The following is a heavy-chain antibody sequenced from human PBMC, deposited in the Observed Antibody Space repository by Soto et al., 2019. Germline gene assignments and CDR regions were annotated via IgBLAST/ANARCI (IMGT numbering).Heavy chain of an antibody. CDR1: GGSISSGGYY. D-gene: IGHD3-10*01. V-gene: IGHV4-31*03. J-gene: IGHJ6*02. CDR3: ARDPRYYGSGGNYYYGMDV. Sequence: RSLTCTVSGGSISSGGYYWSWIRQHPGKGLEWIGYIYYSGSTYYNPSLKSRVTISVDTSKNQFSLKLSSVTAADTAVYYCARDPRYYGSGGNYYYGMDVWGQGTTVTVSS. CDR2: IYYSGST.